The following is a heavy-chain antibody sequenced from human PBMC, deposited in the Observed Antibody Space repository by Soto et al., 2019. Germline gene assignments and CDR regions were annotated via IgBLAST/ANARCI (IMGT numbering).Heavy chain of an antibody. CDR3: AKYITTVRGVLRDDAFDI. D-gene: IGHD3-10*01. CDR2: IIPILGIA. J-gene: IGHJ3*02. CDR1: GGTFSSYS. Sequence: QVQLVQSGAEVKKPGSSVKVSCKASGGTFSSYSISWVRQAPGQGLEWMGRIIPILGIANYAQKFQGRVTITADKSTCTAYMELSSLRSKDTAVYYCAKYITTVRGVLRDDAFDIWGQGTMVTISS. V-gene: IGHV1-69*02.